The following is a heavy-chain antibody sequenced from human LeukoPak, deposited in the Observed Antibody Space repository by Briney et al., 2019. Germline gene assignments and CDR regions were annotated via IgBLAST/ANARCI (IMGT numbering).Heavy chain of an antibody. D-gene: IGHD5-18*01. CDR1: GFNFGDHA. J-gene: IGHJ6*02. CDR2: IRSKAYRGTT. V-gene: IGHV3-49*04. CDR3: TRGPIQLWIHNAMDV. Sequence: GGSLRLSCTASGFNFGDHAMSWVRQAPGKGLEWVGFIRSKAYRGTTEYAASVTGRFTISRDESKSIAFLQMNSLKTEDTALYYCTRGPIQLWIHNAMDVWGQGTTVTVSS.